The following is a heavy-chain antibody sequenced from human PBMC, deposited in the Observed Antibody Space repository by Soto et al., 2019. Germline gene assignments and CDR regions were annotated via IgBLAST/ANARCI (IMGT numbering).Heavy chain of an antibody. CDR2: ILHSGST. CDR3: ARGVSSSGWYYWFDP. CDR1: GDSISSFNL. J-gene: IGHJ5*02. Sequence: PLETQSLTCAVSGDSISSFNLWSWVRQPPGKGPEWIGEILHSGSTTYNPSLKSRVTISVDTSKNQFSLKLSSVTAADTAVYYCARGVSSSGWYYWFDPWGQGTLVTVSS. D-gene: IGHD6-19*01. V-gene: IGHV4-4*02.